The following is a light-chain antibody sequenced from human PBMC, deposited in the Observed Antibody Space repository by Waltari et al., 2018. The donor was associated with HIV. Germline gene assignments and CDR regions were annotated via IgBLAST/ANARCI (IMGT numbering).Light chain of an antibody. CDR2: INS. CDR3: EAWDDTLNGFV. Sequence: QSVLTQPPSASGTPGQRVTISCSGSSSNIGKNSVHVYQQLPGAAPKVLIYINSQRPSGVPDRFSGSKSGTSAALAISGLHSEDEADYYCEAWDDTLNGFVFGTGTRVTVL. V-gene: IGLV1-44*01. CDR1: SSNIGKNS. J-gene: IGLJ1*01.